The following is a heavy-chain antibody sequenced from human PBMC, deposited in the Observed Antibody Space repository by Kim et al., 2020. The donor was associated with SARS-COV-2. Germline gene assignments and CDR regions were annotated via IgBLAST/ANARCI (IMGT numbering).Heavy chain of an antibody. V-gene: IGHV3-30*07. D-gene: IGHD6-19*01. Sequence: KGRFTISRDNSKNPLYLQMNSLRAEDTAVYYCARSGTVAGTRYYYYGMDVWGQGTTVTVSS. J-gene: IGHJ6*02. CDR3: ARSGTVAGTRYYYYGMDV.